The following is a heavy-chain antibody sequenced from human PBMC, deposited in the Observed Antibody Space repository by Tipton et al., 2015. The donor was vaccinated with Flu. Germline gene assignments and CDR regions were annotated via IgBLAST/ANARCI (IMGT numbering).Heavy chain of an antibody. CDR1: GFTFSTYG. Sequence: SGFTFSTYGMYWVRQAPGKGPEWVAIISHDGGERYYGDSVRGRVTISRDNSQSILYLQMNSLRRDDTAVYYCAKHWDYYGMDLWGQGTTVTVSS. CDR2: ISHDGGER. J-gene: IGHJ6*02. D-gene: IGHD3-10*01. V-gene: IGHV3-30*18. CDR3: AKHWDYYGMDL.